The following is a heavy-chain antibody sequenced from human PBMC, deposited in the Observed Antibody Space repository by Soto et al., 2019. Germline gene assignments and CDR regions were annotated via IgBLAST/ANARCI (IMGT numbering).Heavy chain of an antibody. D-gene: IGHD3-3*01. CDR1: GGSISSSSYY. V-gene: IGHV4-39*01. CDR3: ARLKYDFMRGVYMDV. CDR2: FYYSGST. J-gene: IGHJ6*03. Sequence: SETLSLTCTVSGGSISSSSYYWGWIRQPPGKGLEWIGSFYYSGSTYYNPSLKSRVTISVDTSKNQFSLKLSSVTAADTAVYYCARLKYDFMRGVYMDVWGKGTTVTVSS.